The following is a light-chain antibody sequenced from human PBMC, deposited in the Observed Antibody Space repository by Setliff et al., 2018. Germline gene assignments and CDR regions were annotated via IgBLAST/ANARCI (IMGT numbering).Light chain of an antibody. J-gene: IGLJ1*01. CDR2: DVT. CDR3: SAYTSSSTDV. CDR1: NRDVGGYDY. V-gene: IGLV2-14*03. Sequence: QSALTQPAAVSGSPGQSITIPCAGTNRDVGGYDYVSWYQQLPGKAPKLIIHDVTNRPSGVSNRFSGSKAGNTASLTISGLQAEDEADYYCSAYTSSSTDVFGTGTKVTVL.